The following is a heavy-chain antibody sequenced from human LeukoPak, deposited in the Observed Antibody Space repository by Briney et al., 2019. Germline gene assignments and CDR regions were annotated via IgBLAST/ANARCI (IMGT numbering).Heavy chain of an antibody. D-gene: IGHD2-2*01. Sequence: ASVKVSCKASGYTFTSYGISWVRQAPGQGFEWMGWISAYNGNTNYAQKLQGRVTMTTDTSTSTAYMELRSLRSDDTAVYYCARQGYCSRTSCSKRGGDAFDIWGQGTMVSVSS. CDR3: ARQGYCSRTSCSKRGGDAFDI. CDR2: ISAYNGNT. CDR1: GYTFTSYG. J-gene: IGHJ3*02. V-gene: IGHV1-18*01.